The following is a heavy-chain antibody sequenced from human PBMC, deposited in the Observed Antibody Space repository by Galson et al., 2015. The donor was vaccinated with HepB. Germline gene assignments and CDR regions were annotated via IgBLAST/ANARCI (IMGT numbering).Heavy chain of an antibody. CDR2: ISQDGSQT. CDR3: ARDCPYGIRCFDF. V-gene: IGHV3-7*01. J-gene: IGHJ4*02. D-gene: IGHD3-10*01. CDR1: GFTFTTYW. Sequence: SLRLSCAVSGFTFTTYWMSWVRQAPGKGLEWVALISQDGSQTYYVDSVKGRFTISRDNAKNSLYLQMDSLRAEDTAVYYCARDCPYGIRCFDFWGQGTLVTVSS.